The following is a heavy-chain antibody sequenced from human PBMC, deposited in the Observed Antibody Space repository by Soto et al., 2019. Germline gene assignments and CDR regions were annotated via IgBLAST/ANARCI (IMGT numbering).Heavy chain of an antibody. D-gene: IGHD3-22*01. V-gene: IGHV3-9*03. CDR1: GFTFDDYA. Sequence: EVQLVESGGGLVQPGRSLRLSCAASGFTFDDYAMHWVRQAPGKGLEWVSGISWNSGSIGYADSVKGRFTISRDNAKNSLYLQMNSLRAEYMALYCCAKGLMVIERPSFDYWGQGTLVTVSS. CDR2: ISWNSGSI. CDR3: AKGLMVIERPSFDY. J-gene: IGHJ4*02.